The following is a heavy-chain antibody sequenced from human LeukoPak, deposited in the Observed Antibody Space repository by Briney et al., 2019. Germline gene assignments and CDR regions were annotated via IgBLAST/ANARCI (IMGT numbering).Heavy chain of an antibody. J-gene: IGHJ4*02. V-gene: IGHV4-59*08. CDR3: ARHGTISSESYFDY. D-gene: IGHD1-14*01. CDR2: IHNSGRT. CDR1: GGSVSSYY. Sequence: SETLSLTCSVSGGSVSSYYWSWIRQSPGKGLEWIGYIHNSGRTNYNPSLKSRVTGFVDTSKNQVSLRLSSVTPADTAVYYCARHGTISSESYFDYWGQGALVTVSS.